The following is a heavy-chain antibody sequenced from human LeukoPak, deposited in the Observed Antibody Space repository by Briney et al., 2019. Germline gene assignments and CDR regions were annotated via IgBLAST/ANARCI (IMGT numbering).Heavy chain of an antibody. V-gene: IGHV3-23*01. J-gene: IGHJ6*03. CDR1: GFTFSSYG. Sequence: GGSLRLSCAASGFTFSSYGMSWVRQAPGKGLEWGLAISGSGGSTYYADSVKGRFTISRDNSKNTLYLQMNSLRAEDTAVYYCAREVGATIHYYYYMDVWGKGTTVTISS. D-gene: IGHD1-26*01. CDR3: AREVGATIHYYYYMDV. CDR2: ISGSGGST.